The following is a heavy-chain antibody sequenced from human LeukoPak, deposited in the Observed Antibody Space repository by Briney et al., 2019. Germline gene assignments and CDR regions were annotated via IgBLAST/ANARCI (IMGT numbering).Heavy chain of an antibody. V-gene: IGHV4-59*08. CDR1: GGSISNYF. J-gene: IGHJ4*02. CDR3: ARGRWLQLPDY. D-gene: IGHD5-24*01. CDR2: IYYSGST. Sequence: PSATLSLTCTVAGGSISNYFWSWIRQPPGKGLEWIGYIYYSGSTDYNPSLKSRVTISIDTSKNQFSLKLSSVTAADTAVYYCARGRWLQLPDYWGQGTLVTVSS.